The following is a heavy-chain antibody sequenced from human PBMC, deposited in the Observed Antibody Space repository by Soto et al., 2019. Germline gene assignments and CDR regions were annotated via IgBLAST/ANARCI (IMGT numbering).Heavy chain of an antibody. CDR3: ARDHCSSTSRYTAVDY. Sequence: ASVKVSCKASGYTFTSYYMHWVRQAPGQGLEWMGTINASGGNTSYAQKLQGRVTMTTDTSTSTAYMELRSLRSDDTAVYYCARDHCSSTSRYTAVDYWGQGTLVTVSS. V-gene: IGHV1-46*01. CDR2: INASGGNT. J-gene: IGHJ4*02. D-gene: IGHD2-2*02. CDR1: GYTFTSYY.